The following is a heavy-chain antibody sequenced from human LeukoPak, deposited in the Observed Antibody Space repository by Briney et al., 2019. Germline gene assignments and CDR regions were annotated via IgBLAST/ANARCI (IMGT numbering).Heavy chain of an antibody. V-gene: IGHV1-18*01. CDR3: ARAGYDYVWGSYRYFAY. J-gene: IGHJ4*02. D-gene: IGHD3-16*02. CDR1: GYTFTSYG. CDR2: ISAYNGNT. Sequence: ASVKVSCKASGYTFTSYGISWVRQAPGQGLEWMGWISAYNGNTNYAQKLQGRVTMTTDTSTSTAYMELRSLRSDDTAVYYCARAGYDYVWGSYRYFAYWGQGTLVTVSS.